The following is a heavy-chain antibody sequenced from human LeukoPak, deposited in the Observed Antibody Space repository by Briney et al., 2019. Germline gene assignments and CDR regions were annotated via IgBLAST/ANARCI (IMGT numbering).Heavy chain of an antibody. Sequence: KSGGSLRLSCAASGFTFSSYSINWVRQAPGKGLEWVSSISSSSSYIYYADSVKGRFTISRDNAKNSLYLQMNSLRAEDTAVYYCASTPLYSSGWYFRMFGYYFDYWGQGTLVTVSS. CDR2: ISSSSSYI. V-gene: IGHV3-21*01. CDR3: ASTPLYSSGWYFRMFGYYFDY. J-gene: IGHJ4*02. CDR1: GFTFSSYS. D-gene: IGHD6-19*01.